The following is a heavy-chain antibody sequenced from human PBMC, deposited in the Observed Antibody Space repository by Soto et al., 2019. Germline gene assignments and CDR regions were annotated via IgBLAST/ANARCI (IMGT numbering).Heavy chain of an antibody. Sequence: SETLSLTCSVSGGSMRNYYWNWIRQPPGRGLEWIGYVYHSGSTNYNPSLKSRVSMSVDVSRNHFSLTLHSVTAADTAVYFCTSSYSPSSSPDYWGQGTLVTVSS. CDR2: VYHSGST. CDR3: TSSYSPSSSPDY. CDR1: GGSMRNYY. D-gene: IGHD6-13*01. V-gene: IGHV4-59*01. J-gene: IGHJ4*02.